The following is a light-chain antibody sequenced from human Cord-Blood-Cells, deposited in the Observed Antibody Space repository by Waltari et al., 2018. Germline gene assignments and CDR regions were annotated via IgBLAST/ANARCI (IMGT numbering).Light chain of an antibody. Sequence: SSELTQDPAVSVALGQTVRITCQGDSLRSYYASWYQQKPGQAPVLVIYGKNNRPSGIPNRFACSSSGNTASLTITGAHAEDEADYYCNSRDSSGNHEVFGGGTKLTVL. V-gene: IGLV3-19*01. J-gene: IGLJ3*02. CDR2: GKN. CDR1: SLRSYY. CDR3: NSRDSSGNHEV.